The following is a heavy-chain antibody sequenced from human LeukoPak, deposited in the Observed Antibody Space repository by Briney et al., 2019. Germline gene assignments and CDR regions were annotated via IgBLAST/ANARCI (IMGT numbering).Heavy chain of an antibody. J-gene: IGHJ4*02. Sequence: GGSLRLSCAASGFTFSNYAMSWVRQAPGKGLEWFSAITDSGGDTYYADSVKGRFTISRDNSKNTLYLQINSLRAEDTAVYYCAKAVGQLVPDYWGQGTLVTVSS. V-gene: IGHV3-23*01. D-gene: IGHD6-13*01. CDR3: AKAVGQLVPDY. CDR2: ITDSGGDT. CDR1: GFTFSNYA.